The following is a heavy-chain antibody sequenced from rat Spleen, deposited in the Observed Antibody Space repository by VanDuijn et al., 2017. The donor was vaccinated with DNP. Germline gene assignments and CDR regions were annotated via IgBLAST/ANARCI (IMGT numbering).Heavy chain of an antibody. Sequence: EVQLVETGGGLVQPGRSLKLSCVASGFTFSGYWMYWIRQAPGKGLEWVASINTDGDTTYYPDSVKGRFTVSRDNAENTVCLQMNSLRSEDTATYYCATSTGAYWGQGTLVTVSS. J-gene: IGHJ3*01. CDR1: GFTFSGYW. CDR3: ATSTGAY. D-gene: IGHD1-2*01. CDR2: INTDGDTT. V-gene: IGHV5-58*01.